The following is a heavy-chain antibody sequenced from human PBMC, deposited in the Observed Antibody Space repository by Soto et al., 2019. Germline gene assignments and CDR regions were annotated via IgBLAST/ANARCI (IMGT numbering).Heavy chain of an antibody. CDR2: IIGSGGRT. D-gene: IGHD2-15*01. CDR1: GFMFSAYA. CDR3: AKGSGYDHYYAMDV. J-gene: IGHJ6*02. Sequence: EVQLLESGGGLVQPGGSLRLSCAASGFMFSAYAMTWVRQAPGKGLEWVSTIIGSGGRTYYADSVKGRFTISKDNSKNMLFLQVNSLRAEDTAVYYCAKGSGYDHYYAMDVWGQGTTVTVSS. V-gene: IGHV3-23*01.